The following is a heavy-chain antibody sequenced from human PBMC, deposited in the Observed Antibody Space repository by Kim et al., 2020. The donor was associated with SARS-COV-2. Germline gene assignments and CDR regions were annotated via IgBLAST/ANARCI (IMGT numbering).Heavy chain of an antibody. V-gene: IGHV1-3*04. D-gene: IGHD3-10*01. CDR2: INTGDGGT. CDR1: GFTFTSYG. J-gene: IGHJ4*02. Sequence: PSVKVSCKASGFTFTSYGIHWVRQAPGQRLEWMGWINTGDGGTVYSQKLQGRVTINRDTLATTVYMELSSLTCEDTAVYYCASEVFQSGNFDYWGQGSLV. CDR3: ASEVFQSGNFDY.